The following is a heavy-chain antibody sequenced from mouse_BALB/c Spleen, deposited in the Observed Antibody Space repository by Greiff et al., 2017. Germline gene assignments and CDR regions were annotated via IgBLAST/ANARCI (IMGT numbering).Heavy chain of an antibody. D-gene: IGHD1-1*01. CDR2: INSNGGST. CDR1: GFTFSSYG. J-gene: IGHJ1*01. Sequence: EVLLVESGGGLVQPGGSLKLSCAASGFTFSSYGMSWVRQTPDKRLELVATINSNGGSTYYPDSVKGRFTISRDNAKNTLYLQMSSLKSEDTAMYYCARERSDYGNSYDWYFDAGGAGTKVTVT. V-gene: IGHV5-6-3*01. CDR3: ARERSDYGNSYDWYFDA.